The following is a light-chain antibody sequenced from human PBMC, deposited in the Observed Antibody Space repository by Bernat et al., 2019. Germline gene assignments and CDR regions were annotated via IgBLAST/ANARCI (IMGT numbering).Light chain of an antibody. CDR2: EDN. Sequence: NFMLTQPHSVSESPGKTVTISCTRSSGSIASNYVQWYQQRPGSAPTTVIYEDNQSPSGVPDRFSGSIDSSSNSASLTISGLKPEDEADYYCQSYDSSNLWVFGGGTKLTVL. V-gene: IGLV6-57*04. J-gene: IGLJ3*02. CDR3: QSYDSSNLWV. CDR1: SGSIASNY.